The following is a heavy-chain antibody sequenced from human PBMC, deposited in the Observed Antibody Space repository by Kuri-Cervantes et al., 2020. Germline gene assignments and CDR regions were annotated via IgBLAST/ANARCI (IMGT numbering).Heavy chain of an antibody. V-gene: IGHV1-2*04. Sequence: ASVKVSCKASGYTFTGYYMHWVRQAPGQGLEWMGWINPNSGGTNYAQKFQGLVTMTRDTSISTAYMELRSLRSDDTAVYYCARVGGRGITMVQGVSPRTYYFDYWGQGTLVTVSS. CDR1: GYTFTGYY. CDR2: INPNSGGT. CDR3: ARVGGRGITMVQGVSPRTYYFDY. D-gene: IGHD3-10*01. J-gene: IGHJ4*02.